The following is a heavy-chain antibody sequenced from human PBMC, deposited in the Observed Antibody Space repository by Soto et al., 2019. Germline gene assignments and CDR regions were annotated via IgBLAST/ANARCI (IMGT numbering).Heavy chain of an antibody. CDR3: ARRRAVADRKAYYYYGRDV. V-gene: IGHV4-61*01. CDR2: IYYSGST. Sequence: QVQLQESGPGLVKPSETLSLTCTVSGGSVSSGSYYWSWIRQPPGKGLEWLGYIYYSGSTNYNPSLKSRVTISVDTSKNQCSLKLSSVTAADTAVYYCARRRAVADRKAYYYYGRDVWGQGPTVTVSS. CDR1: GGSVSSGSYY. D-gene: IGHD6-19*01. J-gene: IGHJ6*02.